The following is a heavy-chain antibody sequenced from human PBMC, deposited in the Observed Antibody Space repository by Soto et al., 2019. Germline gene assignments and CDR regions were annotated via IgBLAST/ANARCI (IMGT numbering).Heavy chain of an antibody. V-gene: IGHV3-21*01. J-gene: IGHJ4*02. CDR1: GFTFSNYR. D-gene: IGHD1-26*01. Sequence: GGSLRLSCAASGFTFSNYRMIWVRQAPGKGLEWVSSISVSSSYMYYADSVKGRFTISRDNAKNSLYLQMNSLRAEDTAVYYCARDGGYSGSSAFDYWGQGTLVTVSS. CDR3: ARDGGYSGSSAFDY. CDR2: ISVSSSYM.